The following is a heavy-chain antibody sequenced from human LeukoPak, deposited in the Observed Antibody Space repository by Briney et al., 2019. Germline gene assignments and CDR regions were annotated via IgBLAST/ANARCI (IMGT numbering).Heavy chain of an antibody. D-gene: IGHD5-12*01. CDR2: FSAYNGNT. V-gene: IGHV1-18*01. CDR1: GYTFTKFG. J-gene: IGHJ4*02. CDR3: ARDYPQYRNRGYSGYGTFDY. Sequence: ASVKVSCKASGYTFTKFGVSWLRQAPGQGLEWLGWFSAYNGNTNYAQNFQGRVTPTTDTSTSTAYLELTSLRSDDTAVYFCARDYPQYRNRGYSGYGTFDYWGQGTLVTVSS.